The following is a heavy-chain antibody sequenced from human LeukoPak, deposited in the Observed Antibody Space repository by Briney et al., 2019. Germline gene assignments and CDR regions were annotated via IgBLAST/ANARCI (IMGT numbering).Heavy chain of an antibody. J-gene: IGHJ4*02. D-gene: IGHD3-10*01. CDR2: IYYSGST. V-gene: IGHV4-61*01. CDR3: ARDYYFGSGTYSGFDY. CDR1: GGSISDSSYY. Sequence: SETLSLTCTVSGGSISDSSYYWGWIRQPPGKGLEWIGYIYYSGSTNYNPSLKSRLTISVDTSKNQFSLRLSSVTAADTAVYYCARDYYFGSGTYSGFDYWGQGTLVTVSS.